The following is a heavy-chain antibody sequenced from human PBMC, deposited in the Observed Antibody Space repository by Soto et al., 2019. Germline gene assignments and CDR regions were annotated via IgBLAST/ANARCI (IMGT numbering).Heavy chain of an antibody. CDR3: VSLCSGGGCYPLGV. CDR1: GGSFSDYA. CDR2: ISQSGIT. V-gene: IGHV4-34*01. Sequence: SETLSLTCAVYGGSFSDYAWIWIRQPPGKGLEWIGEISQSGITNYNPSLKSRVTISRDTSKNQFSLNLSSVTAADTAVYYCVSLCSGGGCYPLGVWGQGTTVTVSS. J-gene: IGHJ6*02. D-gene: IGHD2-15*01.